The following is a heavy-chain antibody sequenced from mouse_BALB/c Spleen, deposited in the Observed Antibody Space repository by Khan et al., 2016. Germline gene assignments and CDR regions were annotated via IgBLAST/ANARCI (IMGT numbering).Heavy chain of an antibody. Sequence: QIQLVQSGPELKKPGETVKISCKASGYTFTDYSIHWVKQAPGKGFKWMGWINTETGEATYADDFKGRFAFSLETSASTADFQIDNLKHEVPARYCCVRGDNLDAFACWGQGTLVTVSA. V-gene: IGHV9-2-1*01. CDR1: GYTFTDYS. CDR3: VRGDNLDAFAC. CDR2: INTETGEA. J-gene: IGHJ3*01.